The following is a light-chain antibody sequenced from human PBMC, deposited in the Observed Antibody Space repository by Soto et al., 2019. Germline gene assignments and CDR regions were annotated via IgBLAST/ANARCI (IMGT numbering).Light chain of an antibody. CDR2: GAS. Sequence: EVVMTQSPATLSVSPGERATLSCRASQSVSSNLAWYQQKPGQAPRLLIYGASTRVAGIPTRFSGGGSGTEFTLTISSLQSEDFAVYYCQQYKNWPPWTFGQGTRVEIK. V-gene: IGKV3-15*01. CDR1: QSVSSN. CDR3: QQYKNWPPWT. J-gene: IGKJ1*01.